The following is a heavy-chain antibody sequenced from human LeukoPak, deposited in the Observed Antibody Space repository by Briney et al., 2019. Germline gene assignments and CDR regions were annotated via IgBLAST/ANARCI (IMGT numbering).Heavy chain of an antibody. V-gene: IGHV3-23*01. CDR2: ITGNGVST. CDR3: AKGLHSSSWYSDS. D-gene: IGHD6-13*01. Sequence: GGSLRLSCAASGFTFNTYTMNWVRLVPGKGLEWVSLITGNGVSTYYADSVKGRFTISRDNSKYTLYLQMNSLRAEDTAVYYCAKGLHSSSWYSDSWGQGTLVTVSS. J-gene: IGHJ4*02. CDR1: GFTFNTYT.